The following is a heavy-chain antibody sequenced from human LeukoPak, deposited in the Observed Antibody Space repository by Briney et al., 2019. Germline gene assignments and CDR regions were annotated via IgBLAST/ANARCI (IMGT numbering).Heavy chain of an antibody. Sequence: PGGTLRLSCAASGFTFSSYGMSWVRQAPGKGLEWVSAISGSGGSTYYADSVKGRFTISRDNSKNTLYLQMNSLRAEDTAVYYCARNYYDSSGYFHYWGQGTLVTVSS. CDR2: ISGSGGST. D-gene: IGHD3-22*01. CDR3: ARNYYDSSGYFHY. CDR1: GFTFSSYG. J-gene: IGHJ4*02. V-gene: IGHV3-23*01.